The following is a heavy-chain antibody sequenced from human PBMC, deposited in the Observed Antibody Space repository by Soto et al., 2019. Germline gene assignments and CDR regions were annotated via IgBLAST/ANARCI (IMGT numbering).Heavy chain of an antibody. Sequence: SETLSLTCTVSGGSISSSSYYWGWIRQPPGKGLEWIGSIYYSGSTYYNPSLKSRVTISVDTSKNQFSLKLSSVTAADTAVYYCARRNGSGWYPTWFDPWGQGTLVTVSS. D-gene: IGHD6-19*01. CDR3: ARRNGSGWYPTWFDP. V-gene: IGHV4-39*01. CDR2: IYYSGST. CDR1: GGSISSSSYY. J-gene: IGHJ5*02.